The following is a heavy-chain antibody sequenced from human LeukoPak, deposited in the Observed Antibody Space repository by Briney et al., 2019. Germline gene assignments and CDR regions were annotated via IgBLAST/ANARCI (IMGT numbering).Heavy chain of an antibody. V-gene: IGHV3-7*01. Sequence: GGSLRLSCAASGFTFSDYWMSWMRQAPGKGLEWVANIKYDGDEEYYVDSVKGRFTISRDNAKSSLYLQLNSLRVEDTAVYYCKSGGAAPGSFDNWGQGTQVTVSP. CDR1: GFTFSDYW. CDR2: IKYDGDEE. J-gene: IGHJ4*02. D-gene: IGHD6-13*01. CDR3: KSGGAAPGSFDN.